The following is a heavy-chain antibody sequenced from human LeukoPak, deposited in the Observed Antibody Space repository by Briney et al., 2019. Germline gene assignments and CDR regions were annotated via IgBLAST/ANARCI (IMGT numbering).Heavy chain of an antibody. CDR1: GFTFSSYG. J-gene: IGHJ4*02. Sequence: PGRSLRLSCAASGFTFSSYGMHWVRQAPGKGLEWVAVISYDGSNKYYADSVKRRFTISRDNSKHTLYLQMNSLRAEDTAVYYCAKVAVAGIDSDYWGQGTLVTVSS. CDR3: AKVAVAGIDSDY. V-gene: IGHV3-30*18. CDR2: ISYDGSNK. D-gene: IGHD6-19*01.